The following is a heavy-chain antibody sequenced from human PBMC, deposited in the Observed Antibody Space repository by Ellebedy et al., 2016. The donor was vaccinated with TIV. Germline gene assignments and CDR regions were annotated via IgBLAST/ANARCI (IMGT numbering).Heavy chain of an antibody. D-gene: IGHD3-22*01. CDR1: GGSITTTNYY. J-gene: IGHJ6*02. CDR3: VRDGAYGDYSPGYYGMDV. CDR2: ITQDGSRI. Sequence: ETLSLTCTVSGGSITTTNYYWGWIRQPPGKGLEWVANITQDGSRIYYVDSVKGRFTISRDNAKNSVYLRMNPLRVEDTAVYHCVRDGAYGDYSPGYYGMDVWGQGTTVTVSS. V-gene: IGHV3-7*03.